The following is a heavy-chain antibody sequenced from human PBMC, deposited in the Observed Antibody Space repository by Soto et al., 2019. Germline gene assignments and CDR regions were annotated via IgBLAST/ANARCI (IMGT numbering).Heavy chain of an antibody. J-gene: IGHJ6*02. CDR3: ARDPYDFWSGYHHYYYGMDV. Sequence: QVQLVQSGAEVKKPGSSVKVSCKASGGTFSSYAISWVRQAPGQGLEWMGGIIPIFGTANYAQKFQGRVTITADESTRTAYMELSSLRSEDTAVYYCARDPYDFWSGYHHYYYGMDVWGQGTTVTVSS. CDR2: IIPIFGTA. D-gene: IGHD3-3*01. CDR1: GGTFSSYA. V-gene: IGHV1-69*01.